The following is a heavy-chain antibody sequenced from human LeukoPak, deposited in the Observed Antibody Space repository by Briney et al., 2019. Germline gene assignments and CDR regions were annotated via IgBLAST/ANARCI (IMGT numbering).Heavy chain of an antibody. CDR3: ARDITGWFDP. Sequence: SQTLSLTCTVSGGSISSGSYYWSWIRQPAGKGLEWIGRIYTSGSTNYNPSLKSRVTISVDTSKNQFSLKLSSVTAADTAVYYCARDITGWFDPWGQGTLVTVSS. CDR1: GGSISSGSYY. D-gene: IGHD3-10*01. J-gene: IGHJ5*02. V-gene: IGHV4-61*02. CDR2: IYTSGST.